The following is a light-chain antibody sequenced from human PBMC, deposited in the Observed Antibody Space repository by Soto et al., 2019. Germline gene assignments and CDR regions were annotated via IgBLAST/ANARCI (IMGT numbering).Light chain of an antibody. CDR3: QQSYSARLT. J-gene: IGKJ4*01. CDR1: QNINKY. Sequence: DIQMTQSPSSLSASVGDRVTITCRASQNINKYLNWYQQKPGKAPKVLILVASSLESGVPSRFSGSGSGTDFTLTISSLQPEDFATYYCQQSYSARLTFGGGTKVELK. V-gene: IGKV1-39*01. CDR2: VAS.